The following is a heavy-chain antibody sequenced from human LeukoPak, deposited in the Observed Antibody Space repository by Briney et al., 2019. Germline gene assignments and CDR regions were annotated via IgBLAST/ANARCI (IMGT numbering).Heavy chain of an antibody. D-gene: IGHD5/OR15-5a*01. CDR1: GGSISSYY. CDR3: ARGSLSVGGSGAFDI. V-gene: IGHV4-59*01. CDR2: IYYSGST. Sequence: PSETLSLTCTVSGGSISSYYGSWIRQPPGKGLEWIGYIYYSGSTNYNPSLKSRVTISVDTSKNQFSLKLSSVTAADTAVYYCARGSLSVGGSGAFDIWGQGTMVTVSS. J-gene: IGHJ3*02.